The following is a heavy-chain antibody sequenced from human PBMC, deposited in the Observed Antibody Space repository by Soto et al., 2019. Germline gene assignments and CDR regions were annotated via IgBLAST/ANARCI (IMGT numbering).Heavy chain of an antibody. Sequence: GSLRLSCAAAGFTFSDYAMNWVRQAPGKGLEWVSAISGSGANTYYADSVKGRFTISRDNSKNMLYLQMNSLRDEDTAVYYCANGRFLEWLLPDNWFDPWGQGTLVTVSS. CDR3: ANGRFLEWLLPDNWFDP. D-gene: IGHD3-3*01. J-gene: IGHJ5*02. CDR2: ISGSGANT. V-gene: IGHV3-23*01. CDR1: GFTFSDYA.